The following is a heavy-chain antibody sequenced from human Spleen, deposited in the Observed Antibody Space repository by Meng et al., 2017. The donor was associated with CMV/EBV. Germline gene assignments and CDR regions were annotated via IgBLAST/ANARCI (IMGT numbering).Heavy chain of an antibody. CDR3: ARDLDPTVTLVPRVGYFDL. CDR2: ISSDGSDT. D-gene: IGHD4-11*01. J-gene: IGHJ2*01. CDR1: GYSFTGYY. V-gene: IGHV3-74*01. Sequence: SCKASGYSFTGYYMHWVRQVPGRGLVWVSRISSDGSDTSYVDSVKGRFTISRDNAKNTLYLQMNSLRAEDTAVYYCARDLDPTVTLVPRVGYFDLWGRGTLVTVSS.